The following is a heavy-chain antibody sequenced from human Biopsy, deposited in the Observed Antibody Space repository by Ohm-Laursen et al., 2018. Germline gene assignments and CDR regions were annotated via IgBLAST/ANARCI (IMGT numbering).Heavy chain of an antibody. V-gene: IGHV1-69*06. D-gene: IGHD3-9*01. CDR2: NIPILGTG. CDR1: GYSFTSYY. J-gene: IGHJ1*01. Sequence: GASVKVSCNASGYSFTSYYMHWVRQAPGQGLEWLGGNIPILGTGNYAQKFQDRVTVAADTSTSTATMELRSLRSDDTAVYYCATKLTGYFHHWGQGTLVIVSS. CDR3: ATKLTGYFHH.